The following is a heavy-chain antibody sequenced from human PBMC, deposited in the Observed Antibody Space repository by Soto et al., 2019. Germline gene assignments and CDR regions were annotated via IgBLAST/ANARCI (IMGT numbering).Heavy chain of an antibody. D-gene: IGHD2-21*02. J-gene: IGHJ4*02. Sequence: SVKVSCKASGFTFTSSAVQWVRQARGQRLEWIGWIAVGSGNTNYAQKLQGRVTMTTDTSTSTAYMELRSLRSDDTAVYYCARDGQYCGGDCYSDFDYWGQGTLVTAPQ. CDR2: IAVGSGNT. V-gene: IGHV1-58*01. CDR3: ARDGQYCGGDCYSDFDY. CDR1: GFTFTSSA.